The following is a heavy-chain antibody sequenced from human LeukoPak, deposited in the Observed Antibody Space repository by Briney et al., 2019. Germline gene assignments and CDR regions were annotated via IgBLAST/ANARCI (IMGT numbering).Heavy chain of an antibody. CDR3: ARQGDSSSWPRRGYFDL. D-gene: IGHD6-13*01. V-gene: IGHV1-46*01. CDR2: INPGDGTI. Sequence: ASVKVSFKAAGFTLTNYFMHWVRQAPGQGLEWMGIINPGDGTINYAQKFQGRVTMTRDKSTSTVYMELSSLRSEDTAVYYCARQGDSSSWPRRGYFDLWGQGTLVTVSS. CDR1: GFTLTNYF. J-gene: IGHJ4*02.